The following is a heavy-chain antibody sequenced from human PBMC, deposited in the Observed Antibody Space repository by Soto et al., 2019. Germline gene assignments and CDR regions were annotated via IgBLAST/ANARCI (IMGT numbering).Heavy chain of an antibody. Sequence: SETLSLTCTVSGGSISSGDYYWSWIRQPPGKGLEWIGYIYYSGITYYNPSLKSRVTISVDTSKNQFSLKLSSVTAADTAVYYCARGAKDIVLMVYGLFDYWGQGTLVTVSS. V-gene: IGHV4-30-4*01. D-gene: IGHD2-8*01. CDR2: IYYSGIT. J-gene: IGHJ4*02. CDR3: ARGAKDIVLMVYGLFDY. CDR1: GGSISSGDYY.